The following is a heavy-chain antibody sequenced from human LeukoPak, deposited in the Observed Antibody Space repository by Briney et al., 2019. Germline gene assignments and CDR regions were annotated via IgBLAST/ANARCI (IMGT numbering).Heavy chain of an antibody. CDR3: TKSHGYTSGWYGGY. J-gene: IGHJ4*02. CDR1: GFTSSSYA. Sequence: GGSLRLSCAASGFTSSSYAMNWVRQAPGKGLEWVSGISGSGGSTYYADSVKGRFTISRDNSKNTLYLQVNSLRAEDTAVYYCTKSHGYTSGWYGGYWGQGTLVTVSS. CDR2: ISGSGGST. D-gene: IGHD6-19*01. V-gene: IGHV3-23*01.